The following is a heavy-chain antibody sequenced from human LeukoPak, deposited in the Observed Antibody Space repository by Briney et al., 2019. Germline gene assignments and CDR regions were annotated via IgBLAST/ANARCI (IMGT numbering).Heavy chain of an antibody. D-gene: IGHD5-12*01. V-gene: IGHV1-69*13. CDR2: IIPIFGTA. CDR3: ARVESVWVRAFDI. Sequence: SVKVSCTASGGTFSSYAISWVRQAPGQGLEWMGGIIPIFGTANYAQKFQGRVTITADESTSTAYMELSSLRSEDTAVYYCARVESVWVRAFDIWGQGKKVNVSS. J-gene: IGHJ3*02. CDR1: GGTFSSYA.